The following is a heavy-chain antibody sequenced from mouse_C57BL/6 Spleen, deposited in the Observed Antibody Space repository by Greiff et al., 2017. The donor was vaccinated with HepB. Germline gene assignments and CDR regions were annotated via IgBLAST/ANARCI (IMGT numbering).Heavy chain of an antibody. CDR3: AITTVGSYYAMDY. CDR2: IYPGSGST. J-gene: IGHJ4*01. D-gene: IGHD1-1*01. CDR1: GYTFTSYW. Sequence: QVQLQQPGAELVKPGASVKMSCKASGYTFTSYWITWVKQRPGQGLEWIGDIYPGSGSTNYNEKFKSKATLTVDTSSSTAYMQLSSLTSEDSAVYYCAITTVGSYYAMDYWGQGTSVTVSS. V-gene: IGHV1-55*01.